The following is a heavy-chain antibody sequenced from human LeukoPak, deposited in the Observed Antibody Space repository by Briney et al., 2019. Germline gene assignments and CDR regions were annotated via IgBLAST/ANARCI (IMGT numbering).Heavy chain of an antibody. J-gene: IGHJ4*02. CDR2: ISAYNGNT. D-gene: IGHD3-22*01. CDR3: ARDLPTRDYYDSSGYYRY. Sequence: GASVKVSFKASGYTFTSYGISWVRQAPGQGREWMGWISAYNGNTNYAQKLQGRVTMTTDTSTSTAYMELRSLRSDDTAVYYCARDLPTRDYYDSSGYYRYWGQGTLVTVSS. CDR1: GYTFTSYG. V-gene: IGHV1-18*01.